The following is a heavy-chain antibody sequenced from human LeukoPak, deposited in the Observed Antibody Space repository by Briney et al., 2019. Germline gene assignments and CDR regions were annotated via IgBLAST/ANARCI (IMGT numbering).Heavy chain of an antibody. J-gene: IGHJ4*02. Sequence: GGTLRLSCAASGFTFSSYAMHWVRQAPGKGLEWVAVISYDGSNKYYADSVKGRFTISRDNSKNTLYLQMNSLRAEDTAVYYCARFYANEWALPHWGQGTLVTVSS. CDR2: ISYDGSNK. CDR1: GFTFSSYA. V-gene: IGHV3-30*04. CDR3: ARFYANEWALPH. D-gene: IGHD1-26*01.